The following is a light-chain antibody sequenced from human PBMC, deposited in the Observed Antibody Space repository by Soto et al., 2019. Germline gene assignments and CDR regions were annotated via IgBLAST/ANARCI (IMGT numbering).Light chain of an antibody. Sequence: SVLTQPASVSGSPGQSITISCIGTTGDIGGYNFVSWYQQQPGKAPQLMIHEIGSRPSGVSNRFSASKSDNTASLTISGLQPEDEADYYCASYTSTRTLVFGTGTKVTVL. J-gene: IGLJ1*01. CDR2: EIG. V-gene: IGLV2-14*01. CDR1: TGDIGGYNF. CDR3: ASYTSTRTLV.